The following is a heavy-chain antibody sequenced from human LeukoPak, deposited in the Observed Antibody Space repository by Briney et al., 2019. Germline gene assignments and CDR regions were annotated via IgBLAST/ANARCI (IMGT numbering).Heavy chain of an antibody. J-gene: IGHJ5*02. CDR3: AREPATMVRGVLLGRFDP. V-gene: IGHV1-2*06. Sequence: GASVKVSCKASGYTFTGYYMHWVRQAPGQGLEWMGRINPDSGGTNYAQKFQGRVTMTRDPSISTAYMDLSRLRSDDTAVYYCAREPATMVRGVLLGRFDPWGQGTLATVSS. CDR1: GYTFTGYY. D-gene: IGHD3-10*01. CDR2: INPDSGGT.